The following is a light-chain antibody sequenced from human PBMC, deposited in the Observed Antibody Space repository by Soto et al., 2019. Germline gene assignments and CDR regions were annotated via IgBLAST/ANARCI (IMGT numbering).Light chain of an antibody. Sequence: QTVVTQEPSLTVSPGGTGTLTCASATGPVTSGFYQSWFQQKPGQAPRSLIYSNGNKHSWNPARFSGYLLGGKAALTLSGVQPEDEAEYSGLRYYGGAQVVGAGTKLTFL. CDR2: SNG. J-gene: IGLJ2*01. CDR1: TGPVTSGFY. V-gene: IGLV7-43*01. CDR3: LRYYGGAQV.